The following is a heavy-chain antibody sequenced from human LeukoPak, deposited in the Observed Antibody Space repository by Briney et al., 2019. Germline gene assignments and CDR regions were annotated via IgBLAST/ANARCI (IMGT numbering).Heavy chain of an antibody. CDR3: AREAQWIQLRGDAFDI. CDR1: GGTFSSYA. Sequence: SVKVSCKASGGTFSSYAISWVRQAPGQGLEWMGGIIPIFGTANYAQKFQGRVTITTDESTSTAYMELRSLRSEDTAVYYCAREAQWIQLRGDAFDIWGQGTMVTVSS. J-gene: IGHJ3*02. CDR2: IIPIFGTA. V-gene: IGHV1-69*05. D-gene: IGHD5-18*01.